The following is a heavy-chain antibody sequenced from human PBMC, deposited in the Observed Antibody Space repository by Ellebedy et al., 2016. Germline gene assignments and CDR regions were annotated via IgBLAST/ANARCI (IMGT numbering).Heavy chain of an antibody. Sequence: GGSLRLSCAASGFTFRYYAMHWVRQAPGKGLEYISGISSSGDSIYYADSVEGRFTISRDNSKSTLNLQMSSLRPEDTAVYYCARLHTARLKGPVGPASIRSDALDIWGQGTLVTVSS. V-gene: IGHV3-64D*06. D-gene: IGHD2-21*02. CDR3: ARLHTARLKGPVGPASIRSDALDI. J-gene: IGHJ3*02. CDR1: GFTFRYYA. CDR2: ISSSGDSI.